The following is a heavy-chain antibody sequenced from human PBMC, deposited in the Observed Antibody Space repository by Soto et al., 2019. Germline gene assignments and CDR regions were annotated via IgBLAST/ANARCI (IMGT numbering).Heavy chain of an antibody. CDR2: ISCDGSNK. V-gene: IGHV3-30*03. CDR1: RFTLSNYG. Sequence: QVQVVESGGDMVQPGRSLRLSCAPSRFTLSNYGMHWVRQIPGKGLVWVAVISCDGSNKYYADPVKGRFTISRDNSKNTLYLQMNSLRAEDTDVYYCVQGGYHYFDYWGQGPLVTVSS. D-gene: IGHD5-12*01. CDR3: VQGGYHYFDY. J-gene: IGHJ4*02.